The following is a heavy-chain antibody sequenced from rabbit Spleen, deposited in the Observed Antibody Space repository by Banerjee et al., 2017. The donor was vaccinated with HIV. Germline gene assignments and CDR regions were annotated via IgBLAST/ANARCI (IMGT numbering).Heavy chain of an antibody. CDR2: IDAVGSGRT. CDR1: GFSFSGRGY. J-gene: IGHJ4*01. D-gene: IGHD1-1*01. V-gene: IGHV1S45*01. Sequence: QEQLVESGGGLVKPEGSLTLTCTASGFSFSGRGYMCWVRQAPGKGLEWIGCIDAVGSGRTYYATWAKGRFTISRPSSTTVTLQMTSLTVADTATYFCARDLVGVIGWNFGWWGPGTLVTVS. CDR3: ARDLVGVIGWNFGW.